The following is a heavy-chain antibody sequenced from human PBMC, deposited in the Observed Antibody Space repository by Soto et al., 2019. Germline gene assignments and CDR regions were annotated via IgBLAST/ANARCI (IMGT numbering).Heavy chain of an antibody. D-gene: IGHD6-19*01. CDR2: INPSGGST. CDR3: ASLIAVAGTRYYHGMDV. J-gene: IGHJ6*02. V-gene: IGHV1-46*01. CDR1: GYTFTSYY. Sequence: ASVKVSCKASGYTFTSYYMHWVRQAPGQGLEWMGIINPSGGSTSYAQKFQGRVTMTRDTSTSTVYMELSSLRSEDTAVYYCASLIAVAGTRYYHGMDVWGQGTTVTVSS.